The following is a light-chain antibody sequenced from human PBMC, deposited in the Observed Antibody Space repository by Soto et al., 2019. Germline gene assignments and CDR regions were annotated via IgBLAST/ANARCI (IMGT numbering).Light chain of an antibody. Sequence: DIQMTQSPATLAASLGDRVTITCGAGQSISGWFAWYQQKPGKAPKLLIYDASSSESGVPSRFRGSGSGTEFTLTISSLQPDDFATYYCQQYNSSPITFGQGTRLEIK. CDR1: QSISGW. CDR3: QQYNSSPIT. CDR2: DAS. J-gene: IGKJ5*01. V-gene: IGKV1-5*01.